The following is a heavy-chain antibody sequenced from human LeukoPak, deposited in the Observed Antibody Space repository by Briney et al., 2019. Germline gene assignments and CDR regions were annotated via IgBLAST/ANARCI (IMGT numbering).Heavy chain of an antibody. CDR2: ISGSTGYT. Sequence: GGSLRLSCAASGFTFSSYSMNWVRQAPGKGLEWVSSISGSTGYTYYTDSVRGRFTMSRDNSKNTLYLQMNSLRVEDTAMYYCARLYSSSDYWGQGTLVTVSS. D-gene: IGHD6-13*01. CDR1: GFTFSSYS. V-gene: IGHV3-23*01. J-gene: IGHJ4*02. CDR3: ARLYSSSDY.